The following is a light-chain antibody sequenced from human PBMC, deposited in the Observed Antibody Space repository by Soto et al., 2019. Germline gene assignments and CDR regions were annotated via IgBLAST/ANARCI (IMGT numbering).Light chain of an antibody. CDR2: AAS. J-gene: IGKJ2*01. CDR3: QHYGSLPYI. Sequence: GDRVTITCQASQDISNHLNWYQHKPGEAPKLLIYAASNLETGVPSRFNGRGSGTDFTFTINILQPEDIAIYYCQHYGSLPYIFGQGNTVEIK. V-gene: IGKV1-33*01. CDR1: QDISNH.